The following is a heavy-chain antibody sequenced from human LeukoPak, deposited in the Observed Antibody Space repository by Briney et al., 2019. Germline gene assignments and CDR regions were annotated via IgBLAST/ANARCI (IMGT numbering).Heavy chain of an antibody. D-gene: IGHD6-19*01. CDR3: GRSVAGRSVYYYYYMDV. CDR2: ISAYNGNT. Sequence: ASVKVSCKASGYTFTGYYMHWVRQAPGQGLEWMGWISAYNGNTNYAQKLQGRVTMTTDTSTSTAYMELRSLRSDDTAVYYCGRSVAGRSVYYYYYMDVWGKGTTVTVSS. CDR1: GYTFTGYY. J-gene: IGHJ6*03. V-gene: IGHV1-18*04.